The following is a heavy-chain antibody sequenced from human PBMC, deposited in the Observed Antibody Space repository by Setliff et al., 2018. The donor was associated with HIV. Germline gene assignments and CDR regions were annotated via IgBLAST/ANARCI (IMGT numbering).Heavy chain of an antibody. V-gene: IGHV3-23*03. CDR2: IHTGGTTS. CDR3: AKDLIWGEWQANFDC. D-gene: IGHD7-27*01. J-gene: IGHJ4*02. Sequence: PGGSLRLSCAASGFTFRNFAMAWFRQAPGKGLEWVSMIHTGGTTSYFADSVRGRFSISRDNSKNMLFLQMNSLRAEDTAIYYCAKDLIWGEWQANFDCWGQGTLVTVSS. CDR1: GFTFRNFA.